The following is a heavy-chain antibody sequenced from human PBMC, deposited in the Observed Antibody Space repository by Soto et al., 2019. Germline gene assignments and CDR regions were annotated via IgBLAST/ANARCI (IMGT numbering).Heavy chain of an antibody. CDR1: GYSFTSYG. J-gene: IGHJ5*02. CDR2: ISASNGNT. V-gene: IGHV1-18*01. CDR3: ARDRGVYYYDSSGANNWFDP. Sequence: PGESLKISCKGSGYSFTSYGISWLRQAPGQGLEWLGCISASNGNTNYAQNLHCRVTMTTDTSTSTAYTELRSLRSDDTAVYYCARDRGVYYYDSSGANNWFDPWGQGTLVTVSS. D-gene: IGHD3-22*01.